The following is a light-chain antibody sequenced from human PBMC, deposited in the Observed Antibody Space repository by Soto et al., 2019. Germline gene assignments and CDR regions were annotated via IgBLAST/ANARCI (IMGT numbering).Light chain of an antibody. CDR3: QQRSNWPWM. J-gene: IGKJ1*01. CDR2: DAS. CDR1: QSVSSY. V-gene: IGKV3-11*01. Sequence: EIVLTQSPATLSLSPGERATLSCRASQSVSSYLAWYQQKPGQAPRLLIYDASNRATGIPARFSGSGSGADFTLTISSLEPEDFAVYYCQQRSNWPWMFGQWTKVEIK.